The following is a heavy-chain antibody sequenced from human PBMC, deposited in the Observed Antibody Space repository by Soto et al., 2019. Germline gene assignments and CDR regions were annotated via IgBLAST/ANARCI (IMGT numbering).Heavy chain of an antibody. CDR3: AKGQIRARPGLGEYFQH. Sequence: EVQLVVSGGGLVQPGRSLRLSCAASGFTFDDYAMHWVRQAPGKGLEWVSGISWNSGSIGYADSVKGRFTISRDNAKNSLYLQMNSLRAEDTALYYCAKGQIRARPGLGEYFQHWGQGTLVTVSS. CDR2: ISWNSGSI. J-gene: IGHJ1*01. CDR1: GFTFDDYA. V-gene: IGHV3-9*01. D-gene: IGHD6-6*01.